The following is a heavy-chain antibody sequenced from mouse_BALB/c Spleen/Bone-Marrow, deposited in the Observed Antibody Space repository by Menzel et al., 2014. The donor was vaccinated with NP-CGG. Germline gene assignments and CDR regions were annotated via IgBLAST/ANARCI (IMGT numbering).Heavy chain of an antibody. Sequence: VQLQQSGPGLVAPSQSLSIPCTVSGFSLTGYGVHWVRQPPGKGLEWLGVIWTGGTTNYDSALMSRLSISKDNSESQVFLKMKSLQTDDTAIYYCARDYGSRHYFDYWGQGTTLTVSS. CDR3: ARDYGSRHYFDY. CDR2: IWTGGTT. CDR1: GFSLTGYG. J-gene: IGHJ2*01. V-gene: IGHV2-9*02. D-gene: IGHD1-1*01.